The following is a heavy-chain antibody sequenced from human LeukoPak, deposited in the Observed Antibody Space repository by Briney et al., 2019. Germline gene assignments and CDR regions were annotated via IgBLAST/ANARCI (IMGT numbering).Heavy chain of an antibody. J-gene: IGHJ4*02. CDR3: ARRNYDFWSGYPTVDY. CDR2: INPNSGNT. V-gene: IGHV1-8*02. Sequence: ASVKVSCKASGYTFTSYGISWVRQAPGQGLEWMGWINPNSGNTGYAQKSQGRVTMTRNTSISTAYIELSSLRSEDTAVYYCARRNYDFWSGYPTVDYWGQGTLVTVSS. CDR1: GYTFTSYG. D-gene: IGHD3-3*01.